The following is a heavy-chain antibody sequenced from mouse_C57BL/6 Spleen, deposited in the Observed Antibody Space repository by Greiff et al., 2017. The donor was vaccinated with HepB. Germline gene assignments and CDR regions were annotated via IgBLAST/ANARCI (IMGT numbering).Heavy chain of an antibody. CDR3: ERSITTVVEDY. J-gene: IGHJ4*01. CDR1: GYTFTSYW. CDR2: INPSNGGT. Sequence: VQLQQSGTELVKPGASVKLSCKASGYTFTSYWMHWVKQRPGQGLEWIGNINPSNGGTNYNEKFKSKATLTVDKSSSTAYMQLSSLTSEDSAVYYGERSITTVVEDYWGQGTSVTVSS. D-gene: IGHD1-1*01. V-gene: IGHV1-53*01.